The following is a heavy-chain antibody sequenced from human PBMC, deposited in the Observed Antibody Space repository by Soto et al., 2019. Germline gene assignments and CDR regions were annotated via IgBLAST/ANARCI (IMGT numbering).Heavy chain of an antibody. Sequence: GASVKVSCKASGYTFTSYYMHWVRQAPGQGLEWMGIINPSGGSTSYAQKFQGRVTMTRDTSTSTVYMELSSLRSEDTAVYYCARGLYHVVVVAATDYGMDVWGQGTTVTVSS. CDR3: ARGLYHVVVVAATDYGMDV. V-gene: IGHV1-46*01. CDR1: GYTFTSYY. CDR2: INPSGGST. J-gene: IGHJ6*02. D-gene: IGHD2-15*01.